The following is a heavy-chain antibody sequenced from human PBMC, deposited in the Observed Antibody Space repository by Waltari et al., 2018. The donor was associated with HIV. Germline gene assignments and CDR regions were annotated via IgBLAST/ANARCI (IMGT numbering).Heavy chain of an antibody. V-gene: IGHV3-7*01. CDR3: ARRGDGFNQHARLDH. CDR2: IKQDGNEK. D-gene: IGHD2-2*01. CDR1: GFTFSDYW. J-gene: IGHJ4*02. Sequence: EVQLVESGGGLVQPGGSLRLSCAASGFTFSDYWMSWVRQAPGKGLAWVANIKQDGNEKYFVDSVKGRFTISRDNAKNSLYLQMNSLRAEDTAIYYCARRGDGFNQHARLDHWGPGTLVTVSS.